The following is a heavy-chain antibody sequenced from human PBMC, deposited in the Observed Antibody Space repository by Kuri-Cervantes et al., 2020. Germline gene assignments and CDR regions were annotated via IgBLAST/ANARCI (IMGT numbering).Heavy chain of an antibody. CDR3: ARERFRAYEGTYEN. D-gene: IGHD1-1*01. J-gene: IGHJ4*02. CDR2: ISSSGSTI. CDR1: GFTFSDYY. V-gene: IGHV3-11*01. Sequence: GESLKISCAASGFTFSDYYMSWIRQAPGKGLEWVSYISSSGSTIYYADSVKGRITISRENAKNSLYLQMNSLRAEDTAVYYCARERFRAYEGTYENWGQGTLVTVSS.